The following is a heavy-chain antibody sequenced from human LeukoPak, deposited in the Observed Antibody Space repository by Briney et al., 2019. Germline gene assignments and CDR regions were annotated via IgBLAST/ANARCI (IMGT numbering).Heavy chain of an antibody. D-gene: IGHD2-2*01. CDR2: TYYTSKWYT. CDR1: GDNVSSNSVA. Sequence: SQTLSLTCAISGDNVSSNSVAWNWIRQSPSRGLEWLGRTYYTSKWYTDYAVSVKGRITINPGTSKNQFSLQLNSVTPEDTAVYYCARGGGYCSNTICYSAWFGPWGQGTLVTVSS. J-gene: IGHJ5*02. CDR3: ARGGGYCSNTICYSAWFGP. V-gene: IGHV6-1*01.